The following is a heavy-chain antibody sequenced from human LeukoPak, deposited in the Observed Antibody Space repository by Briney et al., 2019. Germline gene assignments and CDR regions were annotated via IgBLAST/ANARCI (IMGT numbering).Heavy chain of an antibody. Sequence: GGSLRLSCAASGFTFSSYEMNWVRQAPGKGLEWVSYISSSGSTIYYADSVKGRFTISRDNAKNSLYLQMNSLRAEDTAVYYCARSGSYYPAFDYWGQGTLVTVSS. CDR3: ARSGSYYPAFDY. CDR1: GFTFSSYE. D-gene: IGHD1-26*01. CDR2: ISSSGSTI. J-gene: IGHJ4*02. V-gene: IGHV3-48*03.